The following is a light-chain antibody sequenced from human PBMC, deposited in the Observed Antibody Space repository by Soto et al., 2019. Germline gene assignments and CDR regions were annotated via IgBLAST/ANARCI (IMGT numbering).Light chain of an antibody. J-gene: IGKJ1*01. V-gene: IGKV3-11*01. Sequence: EIVLTQSPATLSLSPGDRATLSCRASQTLSTYVAWYQQKPGQAPRLLIYDASNRATGIPARFSGSGSGADFTLTSSSLEPEDFAVYYCQQRYNWPRTFGQGTKVEI. CDR2: DAS. CDR3: QQRYNWPRT. CDR1: QTLSTY.